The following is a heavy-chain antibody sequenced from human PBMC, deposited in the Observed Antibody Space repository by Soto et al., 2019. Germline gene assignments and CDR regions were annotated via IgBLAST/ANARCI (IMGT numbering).Heavy chain of an antibody. J-gene: IGHJ4*02. CDR1: GFTFSSYS. Sequence: EVQLVESGGGLVQPGGSLRLSCAASGFTFSSYSMNWVRQAPGKGLEWVSYIGSSGSTIYYADSVKGRFTISRDSAKNSLYLQMNTLRDDDTAVYYCASDLGYGLFDYLCQGTLVTVSS. CDR3: ASDLGYGLFDY. V-gene: IGHV3-48*02. D-gene: IGHD5-18*01. CDR2: IGSSGSTI.